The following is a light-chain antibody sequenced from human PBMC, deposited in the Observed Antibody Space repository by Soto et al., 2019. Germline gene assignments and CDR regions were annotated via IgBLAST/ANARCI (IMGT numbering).Light chain of an antibody. Sequence: EIVLTQSPGTLSLSPGERATLSCRASQSVTSNYLAWYQQKPGQAPRLLIYGASSRATGIPDRFSGSGSGTDFNLTISRLEPEDFAVYYCQQYGSSLLFTFGPGTKVDIK. CDR1: QSVTSNY. J-gene: IGKJ3*01. CDR3: QQYGSSLLFT. CDR2: GAS. V-gene: IGKV3-20*01.